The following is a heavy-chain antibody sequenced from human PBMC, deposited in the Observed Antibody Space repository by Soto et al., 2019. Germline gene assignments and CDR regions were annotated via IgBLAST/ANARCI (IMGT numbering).Heavy chain of an antibody. Sequence: ASVKVSCKASGGTFSSYAISWVRQAPGQGLERMGGIIPIFGTANYAQKFQGRVTITADESTSTAYMELSSLRSEDTAVYYCARDSNYYDSSGYYASDYWGQGTLVTVSS. CDR2: IIPIFGTA. D-gene: IGHD3-22*01. V-gene: IGHV1-69*13. CDR1: GGTFSSYA. CDR3: ARDSNYYDSSGYYASDY. J-gene: IGHJ4*02.